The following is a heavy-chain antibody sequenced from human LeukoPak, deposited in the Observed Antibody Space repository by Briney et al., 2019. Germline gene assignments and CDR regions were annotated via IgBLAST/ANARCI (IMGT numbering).Heavy chain of an antibody. J-gene: IGHJ4*02. V-gene: IGHV3-23*01. D-gene: IGHD4-11*01. CDR3: AKDKTTVTL. CDR2: ISASGGST. Sequence: PGGSLRLSCAASGFTFSSYAMSWVRQAPGKGLEWVSAISASGGSTNYADSVKGRFTFSRDTSKDTLYLQMNSLRAEDTAVYYCAKDKTTVTLWGQGTLVTVSS. CDR1: GFTFSSYA.